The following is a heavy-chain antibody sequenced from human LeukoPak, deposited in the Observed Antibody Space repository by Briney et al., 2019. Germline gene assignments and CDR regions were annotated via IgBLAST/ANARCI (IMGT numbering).Heavy chain of an antibody. CDR3: ARRRWLQSAPLDY. D-gene: IGHD5-24*01. Sequence: SVKVSCKASGGTFSSYAISWVRQAPGQGLERMGGIIPIFGTASYAQKFQGRVTMTRDTSTSTVYMELSSLRSEDTAVYYCARRRWLQSAPLDYWGQGTPVTVSS. CDR2: IIPIFGTA. CDR1: GGTFSSYA. J-gene: IGHJ4*02. V-gene: IGHV1-69*05.